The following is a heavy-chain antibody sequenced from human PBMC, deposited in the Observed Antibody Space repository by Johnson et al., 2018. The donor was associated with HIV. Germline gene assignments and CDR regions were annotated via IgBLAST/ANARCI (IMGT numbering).Heavy chain of an antibody. CDR2: ISYDGSNK. D-gene: IGHD3-22*01. J-gene: IGHJ3*02. CDR1: GFTFSSYA. CDR3: ARDDTMMHGFDI. Sequence: QVQLVESGGDLVQPGKSLRLSCAASGFTFSSYAMHWVSQAPGQGLEWVAVISYDGSNKYYADSVKGRCTISRDNSKNTLYLQMNSLRAEDTAVYYCARDDTMMHGFDIWGQGTMVTVSS. V-gene: IGHV3-30*14.